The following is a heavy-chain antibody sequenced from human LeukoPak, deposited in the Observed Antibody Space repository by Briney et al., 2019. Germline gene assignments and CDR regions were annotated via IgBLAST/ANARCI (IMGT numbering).Heavy chain of an antibody. V-gene: IGHV3-23*01. J-gene: IGHJ5*02. Sequence: GGSLRLFCSASGFLSSNYAMSWVRQAPGKGLEWISALSGSGRTTYYADSVKGRFTISRDNSGNTLYLQMNSLTVEDTALYYCAKNRGIGSADWFDPWGQGTLVTVSS. D-gene: IGHD2-2*01. CDR3: AKNRGIGSADWFDP. CDR1: GFLSSNYA. CDR2: LSGSGRTT.